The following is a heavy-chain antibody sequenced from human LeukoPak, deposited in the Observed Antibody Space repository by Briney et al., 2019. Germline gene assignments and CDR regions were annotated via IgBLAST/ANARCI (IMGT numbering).Heavy chain of an antibody. CDR1: GGSISSSGYS. CDR2: IYHSGST. D-gene: IGHD3-16*01. V-gene: IGHV4-30-2*01. J-gene: IGHJ6*02. CDR3: ARGYAYYYYGMDV. Sequence: SQTLSLTCAVSGGSISSSGYSWSWIRQPPGTGLEWIGYIYHSGSTYYNPSLKSRVTISVDRSKNQFSLKLSSVTAADTAVYYCARGYAYYYYGMDVWGQGTTVTVSS.